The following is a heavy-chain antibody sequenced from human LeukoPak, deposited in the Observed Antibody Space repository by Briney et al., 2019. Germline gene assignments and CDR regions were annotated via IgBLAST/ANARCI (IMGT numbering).Heavy chain of an antibody. D-gene: IGHD2-2*01. J-gene: IGHJ5*02. CDR2: INPNSGGT. V-gene: IGHV1-2*02. CDR3: ARVWLVVPAASAFDP. Sequence: ASVKVSCKASGYTFTGYYMHWVRHAPGQGLEWMGWINPNSGGTNYAQKFQGRVTMTRDTSISTAYMELSRLRSDDTAVYYCARVWLVVPAASAFDPWGQGTLVTVSS. CDR1: GYTFTGYY.